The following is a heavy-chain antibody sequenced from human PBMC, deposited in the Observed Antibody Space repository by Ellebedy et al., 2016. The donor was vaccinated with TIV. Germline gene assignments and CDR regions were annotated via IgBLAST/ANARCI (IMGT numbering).Heavy chain of an antibody. CDR1: GFTFSSFA. D-gene: IGHD3-22*01. Sequence: GGSLRLSCAASGFTFSSFAMHWVRQAPGKGLEWLSVISGAGDNTYHADSVKGRFTITSDNSKNTLYLQMDRLRAEDTAVYYCAKGTSSGFNYDRVGPEYWGQGTLVTVSS. CDR2: ISGAGDNT. CDR3: AKGTSSGFNYDRVGPEY. J-gene: IGHJ4*02. V-gene: IGHV3-23*01.